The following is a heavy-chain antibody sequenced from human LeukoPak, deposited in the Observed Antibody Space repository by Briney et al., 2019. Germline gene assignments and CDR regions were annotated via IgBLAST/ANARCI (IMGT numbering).Heavy chain of an antibody. D-gene: IGHD3-10*01. Sequence: GRSLRLSCAASGFTFSSYGMHWVRQAPGKGLERVAVISYDGSNKYYADPVKVRFTISRDNSKHTVYLQMTSLRDEDTAVYYCAKDVRYGSGFVYYGMDVWGKGTTVTVSS. CDR2: ISYDGSNK. J-gene: IGHJ6*04. V-gene: IGHV3-30*18. CDR1: GFTFSSYG. CDR3: AKDVRYGSGFVYYGMDV.